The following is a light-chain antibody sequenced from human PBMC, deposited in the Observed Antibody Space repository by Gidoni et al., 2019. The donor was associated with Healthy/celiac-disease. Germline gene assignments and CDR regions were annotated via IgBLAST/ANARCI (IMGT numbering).Light chain of an antibody. V-gene: IGKV1-5*03. J-gene: IGKJ1*01. CDR1: QSISSW. Sequence: DIQMTQSPSTLSASVGDRVTITCRASQSISSWLAWYQQKPGKAPKPLIYKASSLESGVPSRFSGSGSGTEFTLTISSLQPDDFATYYCQQYNSYSTWTFGQGTQVEIK. CDR3: QQYNSYSTWT. CDR2: KAS.